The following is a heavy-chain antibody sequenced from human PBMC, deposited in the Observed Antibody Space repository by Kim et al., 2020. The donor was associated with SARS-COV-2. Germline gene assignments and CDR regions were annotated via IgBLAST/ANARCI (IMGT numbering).Heavy chain of an antibody. CDR2: ISYDGSNK. V-gene: IGHV3-30*18. D-gene: IGHD3-3*01. CDR1: GFTFSSYG. J-gene: IGHJ6*01. CDR3: AKNPSMQLWSGSNYYYYG. Sequence: GGSLRLSCAASGFTFSSYGMHWVRQAPGKGLEWVAVISYDGSNKYYADSVKGRFTISRDNSKNTLYLQMNSLRAEDTAVYYCAKNPSMQLWSGSNYYYYG.